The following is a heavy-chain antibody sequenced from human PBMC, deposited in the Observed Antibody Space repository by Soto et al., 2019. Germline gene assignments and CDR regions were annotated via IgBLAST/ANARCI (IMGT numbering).Heavy chain of an antibody. V-gene: IGHV3-48*03. CDR3: AREGGNYYYGMDV. J-gene: IGHJ6*02. CDR1: GFTFSSYE. Sequence: GGSLRLSCAASGFTFSSYEMNWVRQAPGKGLEWVSYISSSGSTIYYADSVKGRLTISRDNAKNSLYLQMNSLRAEDTAVYYCAREGGNYYYGMDVWGQGTTVTVSS. CDR2: ISSSGSTI.